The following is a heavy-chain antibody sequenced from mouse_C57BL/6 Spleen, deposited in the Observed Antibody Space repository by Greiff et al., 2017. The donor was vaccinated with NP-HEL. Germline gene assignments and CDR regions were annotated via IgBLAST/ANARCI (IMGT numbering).Heavy chain of an antibody. CDR1: GFTFSSYA. CDR2: ISDGGSYT. J-gene: IGHJ4*01. Sequence: EVQLVESGGGLVKPGGSLKLSCAASGFTFSSYAMSWVRQTPEKRLEWVATISDGGSYTYYPDNVKGRFTISRDNAKNNLYLQMSHLKSEDTAMYYCARDYSRYAVDYWGQGTSVTVSS. CDR3: ARDYSRYAVDY. V-gene: IGHV5-4*01. D-gene: IGHD2-12*01.